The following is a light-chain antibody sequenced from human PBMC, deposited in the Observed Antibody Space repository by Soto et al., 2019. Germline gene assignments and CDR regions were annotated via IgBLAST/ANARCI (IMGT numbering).Light chain of an antibody. CDR3: QQYNNWPRT. CDR2: DAS. Sequence: ERVMPQSPATLSVSPGERATLSCRASQSVFNTLAWYQHKPGQAPRLLMYDASTRATGIPARFSGSGSGTEFTLTISSLQSEDFAVYYCQQYNNWPRTFGQGTKVDI. CDR1: QSVFNT. J-gene: IGKJ1*01. V-gene: IGKV3-15*01.